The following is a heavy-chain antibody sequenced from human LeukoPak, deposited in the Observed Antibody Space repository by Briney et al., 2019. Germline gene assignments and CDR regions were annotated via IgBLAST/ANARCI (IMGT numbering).Heavy chain of an antibody. CDR1: GFTFSSYA. V-gene: IGHV3-23*01. D-gene: IGHD2-8*02. J-gene: IGHJ4*02. Sequence: GGSLRLSCVASGFTFSSYALSWVRQAPGRGLEWVSAIRSDGDSTYYTDSVKGRFTISRDNSKNTLYLQMSSLRSEDTAIYYCAKVTGDPSYWGQGTLVTVSS. CDR3: AKVTGDPSY. CDR2: IRSDGDST.